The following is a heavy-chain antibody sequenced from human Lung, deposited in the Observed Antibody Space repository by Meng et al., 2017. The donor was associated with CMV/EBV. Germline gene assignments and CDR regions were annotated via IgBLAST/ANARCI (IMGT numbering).Heavy chain of an antibody. J-gene: IGHJ6*02. CDR3: AREGSYYDVLTSSYTVFGNYYYRMDV. V-gene: IGHV3-30-3*01. CDR1: GFSFSSYA. Sequence: GESLKISCAASGFSFSSYAMHWVRQAPGKGLEWMAVISYDGSKKYYADSVNGRFTISRGNSKNTLYLQVNSLRTEDTAVYYSAREGSYYDVLTSSYTVFGNYYYRMDVWGHGXTVTVSS. D-gene: IGHD3-9*01. CDR2: ISYDGSKK.